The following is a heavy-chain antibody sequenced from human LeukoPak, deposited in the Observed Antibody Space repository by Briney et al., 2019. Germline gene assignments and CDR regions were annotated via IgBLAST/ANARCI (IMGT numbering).Heavy chain of an antibody. J-gene: IGHJ4*02. Sequence: SETLSLTCAVYGGSFSGYYWSWIRQPPGKGLEWIGEINHSGSTNYNPSLKSRVTISVDTSKNQFSLKLSSVTAADTAVYYCARDSRADYDFLTGYPENYWGQGTLVTVSS. D-gene: IGHD3-9*01. CDR3: ARDSRADYDFLTGYPENY. V-gene: IGHV4-34*01. CDR1: GGSFSGYY. CDR2: INHSGST.